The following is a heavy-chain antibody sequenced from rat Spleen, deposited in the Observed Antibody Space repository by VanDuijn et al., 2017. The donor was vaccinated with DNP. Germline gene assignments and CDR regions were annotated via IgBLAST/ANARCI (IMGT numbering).Heavy chain of an antibody. V-gene: IGHV3-3*01. D-gene: IGHD1-11*01. CDR1: GYSISSSYR. CDR3: ARGDYGGYSHWFDY. CDR2: INSAGST. J-gene: IGHJ3*01. Sequence: EVQLQESGPGLVKPSQSLSLACSVTGYSISSSYRWNWIRKFPGNKLEWMGYINSAGSTHYNPSLKSRISITRDTSKNQFFLQLNSVTTEDTATYYCARGDYGGYSHWFDYWGQGTLVTVSS.